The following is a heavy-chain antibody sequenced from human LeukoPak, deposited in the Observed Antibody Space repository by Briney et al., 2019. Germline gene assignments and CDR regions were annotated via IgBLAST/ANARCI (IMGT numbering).Heavy chain of an antibody. CDR3: ARAGNYDILTGYYTPHNWFDP. D-gene: IGHD3-9*01. V-gene: IGHV1-69*04. CDR1: GGTFSSYA. J-gene: IGHJ5*02. CDR2: IIPILVIA. Sequence: SVKVSCKASGGTFSSYAISWVRQAPGQGLEWMGRIIPILVIANYAQKFQGRVTITADKSTSTAYMELSSLRSEDTAVYYCARAGNYDILTGYYTPHNWFDPWGQGTLVTVSS.